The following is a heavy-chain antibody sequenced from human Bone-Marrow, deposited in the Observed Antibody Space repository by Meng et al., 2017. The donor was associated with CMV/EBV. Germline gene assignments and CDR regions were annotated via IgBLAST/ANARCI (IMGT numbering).Heavy chain of an antibody. D-gene: IGHD3-3*01. V-gene: IGHV3-11*04. J-gene: IGHJ2*01. CDR1: FSAYY. CDR2: ISSSGSTI. CDR3: ARPGYYDFWSGYYYWYFDL. Sequence: FSAYYMSWIRQAPGKGLEWFSYISSSGSTIYYADSVQGRFTISRDHAKNSLYLQMNSLRAEDTAVYYCARPGYYDFWSGYYYWYFDLWGRGTLVTVSS.